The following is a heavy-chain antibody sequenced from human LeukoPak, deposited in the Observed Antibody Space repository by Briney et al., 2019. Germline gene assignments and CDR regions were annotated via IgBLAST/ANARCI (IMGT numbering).Heavy chain of an antibody. Sequence: SETLSLTCAVSGGSILSTNWWSWVRQPPGKGLEWIGEVHLNGATNYNPSVDGRVTMSIDKSKMHLSLEVISVTAADTAMYYCTRGSGAFSPFGFWGQGTLVTFAS. CDR1: GGSILSTNW. CDR3: TRGSGAFSPFGF. CDR2: VHLNGAT. D-gene: IGHD3-3*01. V-gene: IGHV4-4*02. J-gene: IGHJ4*02.